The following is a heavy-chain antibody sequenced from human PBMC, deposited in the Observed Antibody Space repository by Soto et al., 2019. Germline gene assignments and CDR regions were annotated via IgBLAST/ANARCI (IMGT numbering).Heavy chain of an antibody. D-gene: IGHD3-3*01. Sequence: PGGSLRLSCAASGFTFSSYALTWVRQAPGKGLEWVSGISDGGDSTHYADSVKGRFTVSRDNSKNTLYLQINSLRAEVTVVNYFAKHSTTYVSWMGADKGAVDVWGQGTMVTVSS. CDR2: ISDGGDST. CDR3: AKHSTTYVSWMGADKGAVDV. CDR1: GFTFSSYA. J-gene: IGHJ3*01. V-gene: IGHV3-23*01.